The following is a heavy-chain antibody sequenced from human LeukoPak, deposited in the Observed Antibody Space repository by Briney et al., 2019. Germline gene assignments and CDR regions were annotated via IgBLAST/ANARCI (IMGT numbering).Heavy chain of an antibody. V-gene: IGHV4-39*01. Sequence: SETLSLTCTVSGGSISSSNYYWGWIRQPPGKGLEWIGSIYYSGSTSYNPSLKSRVTISVDTSKNQFSLKLGSVTAADTAVYYCARNASDSGTSYFDYWGQGTLVTVSS. CDR3: ARNASDSGTSYFDY. J-gene: IGHJ4*02. CDR2: IYYSGST. D-gene: IGHD1-26*01. CDR1: GGSISSSNYY.